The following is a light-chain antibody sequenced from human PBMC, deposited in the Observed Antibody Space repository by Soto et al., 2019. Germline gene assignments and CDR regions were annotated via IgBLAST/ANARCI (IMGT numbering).Light chain of an antibody. J-gene: IGLJ1*01. Sequence: QSALTQPASVSGSPGQSITISCTGTSNDVGGYNYVSWYQRHPGKAPKLMIYEVSDRPSGVSNRFSGSKSGNTASLTISGLQAEDEADYYCSSYTGSNIRYVFGTGTKVTVL. V-gene: IGLV2-14*01. CDR1: SNDVGGYNY. CDR2: EVS. CDR3: SSYTGSNIRYV.